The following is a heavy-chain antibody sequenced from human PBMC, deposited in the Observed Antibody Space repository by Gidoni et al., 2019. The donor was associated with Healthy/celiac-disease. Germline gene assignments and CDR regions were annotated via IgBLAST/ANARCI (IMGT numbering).Heavy chain of an antibody. J-gene: IGHJ3*02. Sequence: QVQLQESGPGLVKPSETLSLTCTVSGGSISSYYWSWIRQPPGKGLEWIGYIYYSGSTNYNPSLKSRVTISVDTSKTQFSLKLSSVTAADTAVYYCARAYCSSTSCYGFDAFDIWGQGTMVTVSS. V-gene: IGHV4-59*01. CDR1: GGSISSYY. D-gene: IGHD2-2*01. CDR2: IYYSGST. CDR3: ARAYCSSTSCYGFDAFDI.